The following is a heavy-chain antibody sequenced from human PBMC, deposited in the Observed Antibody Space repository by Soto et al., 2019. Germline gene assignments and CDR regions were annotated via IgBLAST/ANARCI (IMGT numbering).Heavy chain of an antibody. Sequence: SQTLSLTCVISGDSVSSNSAAWNWIRQSPSRGLEWLGRTYYRSKWYNDYAVSVKSRITINPDTSKNQFSLQLNSVTPEDTAVYYCASGDVYSSSSGVAFDIWGQGTMVTVSS. CDR3: ASGDVYSSSSGVAFDI. J-gene: IGHJ3*02. CDR1: GDSVSSNSAA. V-gene: IGHV6-1*01. D-gene: IGHD6-6*01. CDR2: TYYRSKWYN.